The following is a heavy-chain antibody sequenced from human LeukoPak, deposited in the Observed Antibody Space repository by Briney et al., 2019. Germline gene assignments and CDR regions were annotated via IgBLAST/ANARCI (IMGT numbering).Heavy chain of an antibody. Sequence: GGSLRLSCAASGFTSDDYAMHWVRQAPGKGLEWVSLISGDGGSTYYADSVKGRFTISRDNSKNSLYLQMNSLRTEDTALYYCAVRGSGSSAYFDYWGQGTLVTVSS. V-gene: IGHV3-43*02. CDR3: AVRGSGSSAYFDY. CDR2: ISGDGGST. D-gene: IGHD3-10*01. J-gene: IGHJ4*02. CDR1: GFTSDDYA.